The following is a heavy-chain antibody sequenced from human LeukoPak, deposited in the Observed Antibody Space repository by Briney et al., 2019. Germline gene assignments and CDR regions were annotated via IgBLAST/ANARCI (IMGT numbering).Heavy chain of an antibody. Sequence: QTGGSLRLSCAASGFTFSSYGMHWVRQAPGKGLEWVAVISYDGSNKYYADSVKGRFTISRDNSKNTLYLQMNSLRAEDTAVYYCAKERYSSSWFFDYWGQGTLVTVSS. D-gene: IGHD6-13*01. V-gene: IGHV3-30*18. J-gene: IGHJ4*02. CDR3: AKERYSSSWFFDY. CDR1: GFTFSSYG. CDR2: ISYDGSNK.